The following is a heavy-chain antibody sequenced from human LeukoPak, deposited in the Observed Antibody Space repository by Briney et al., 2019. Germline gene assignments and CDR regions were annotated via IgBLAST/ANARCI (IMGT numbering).Heavy chain of an antibody. Sequence: ASVKVSCKASGYTFTSYYMHWVRQAPGQGLEWMGWINPNSGGTNYAQKFQGRVTMTRDTSISTAYMELSRLRSDDTAVYYCARVIRGMKNWFDPWGQGTLVTVSS. CDR3: ARVIRGMKNWFDP. CDR1: GYTFTSYY. CDR2: INPNSGGT. D-gene: IGHD3-10*01. J-gene: IGHJ5*02. V-gene: IGHV1-2*02.